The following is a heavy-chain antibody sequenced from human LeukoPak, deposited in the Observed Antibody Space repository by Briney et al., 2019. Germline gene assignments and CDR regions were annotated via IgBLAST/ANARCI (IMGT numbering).Heavy chain of an antibody. V-gene: IGHV1-18*01. Sequence: SSVKVSCKASGYSFTTYGITWVRQAPGQGPKWMGWISAHSNKTNYAQKLQGRVTMTTDTTTSSAYMELRSLTCDGTAVYYCTRDLAGTPWMVDFFDYWGQGTLVAVSS. CDR3: TRDLAGTPWMVDFFDY. J-gene: IGHJ4*02. D-gene: IGHD6-19*01. CDR1: GYSFTTYG. CDR2: ISAHSNKT.